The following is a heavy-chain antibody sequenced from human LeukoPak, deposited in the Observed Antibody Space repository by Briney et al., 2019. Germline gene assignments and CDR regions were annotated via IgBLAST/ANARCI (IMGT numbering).Heavy chain of an antibody. CDR1: GYTFTSYD. Sequence: ASVKVSCKASGYTFTSYDINWVRQATGQGLEWMGWMNPNSGNTGYAQKFQGRVTMTRNTSISTAYMELSSLRSEDTAVYYCARGRGAADYYYYYGMDVWGQGTTVTVSS. D-gene: IGHD6-13*01. CDR2: MNPNSGNT. CDR3: ARGRGAADYYYYYGMDV. V-gene: IGHV1-8*01. J-gene: IGHJ6*02.